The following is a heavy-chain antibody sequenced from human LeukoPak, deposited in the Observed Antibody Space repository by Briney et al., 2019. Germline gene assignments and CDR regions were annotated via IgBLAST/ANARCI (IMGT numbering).Heavy chain of an antibody. J-gene: IGHJ4*02. V-gene: IGHV1-69*13. CDR3: ARDVRYYDSSGYQPYYFDY. Sequence: GASVKVSCKASGGTFSSYAISWVRQAPGQGLEWMGGIIPIFGTANYAQKFQGRVTITADESTSTAHMELSSLRSEDTAVYYCARDVRYYDSSGYQPYYFDYWGQGTLVTVSS. D-gene: IGHD3-22*01. CDR2: IIPIFGTA. CDR1: GGTFSSYA.